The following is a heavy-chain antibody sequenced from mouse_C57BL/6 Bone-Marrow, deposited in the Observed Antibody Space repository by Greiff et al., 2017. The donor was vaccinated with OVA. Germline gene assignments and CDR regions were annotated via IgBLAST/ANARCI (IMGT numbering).Heavy chain of an antibody. CDR3: TRGASYYREDY. CDR2: IHPNSGST. V-gene: IGHV1-64*01. D-gene: IGHD1-1*01. J-gene: IGHJ2*01. CDR1: GYTFTSYW. Sequence: QVQLQQPGAELVKPGASVKLSCKASGYTFTSYWMHWVKQRPGQGLEWIGMIHPNSGSTNYNEKFKSKAALTVDKSSSTAYMQLSSLTSEDSAVYYCTRGASYYREDYWGQGTTLTVSS.